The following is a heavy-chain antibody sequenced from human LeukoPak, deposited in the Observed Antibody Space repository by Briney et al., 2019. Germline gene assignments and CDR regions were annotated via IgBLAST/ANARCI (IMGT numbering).Heavy chain of an antibody. J-gene: IGHJ3*02. CDR2: IYYSGST. D-gene: IGHD3-9*01. CDR3: ARHGRLHYDILTGYSGGDAFDI. CDR1: GDSISSSGNY. V-gene: IGHV4-39*01. Sequence: SETLSLTCTVSGDSISSSGNYWGWIRQPPGKGLEWIGNIYYSGSTYYNPSLKSRVTIAVDTSKNQFSLKLTSVTAADTAVYYCARHGRLHYDILTGYSGGDAFDIWGQGTMVTVSS.